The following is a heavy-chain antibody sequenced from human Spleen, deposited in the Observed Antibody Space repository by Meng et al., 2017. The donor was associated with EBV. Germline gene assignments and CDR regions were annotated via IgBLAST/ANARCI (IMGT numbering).Heavy chain of an antibody. CDR3: ARNIETTIPDDY. V-gene: IGHV1-18*03. D-gene: IGHD5-12*01. CDR2: ISVYNGHT. J-gene: IGHJ4*02. CDR1: GYAFTRYE. Sequence: QAQLVQSGAEVKKPGASVKVSCRASGYAFTRYEINWVRQATGQGLEWMGRISVYNGHTSYAQNFQDRVTMTTDTSTSTAYMELRSLRSDDMAVYYCARNIETTIPDDYWGQGTLVTVSS.